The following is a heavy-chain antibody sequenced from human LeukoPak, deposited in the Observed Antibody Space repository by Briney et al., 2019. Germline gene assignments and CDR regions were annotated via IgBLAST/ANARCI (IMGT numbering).Heavy chain of an antibody. CDR1: GFTVSSNY. Sequence: GGSLRLSCAASGFTVSSNYMSWVRQAPGKGLEWVSVIYSGGSTYYADSVKGRFTISRDNSKNTLYLQMNSLRAEDTAVYYCARDHHPTMSGEAFDYWAREPWSPSPQ. CDR3: ARDHHPTMSGEAFDY. V-gene: IGHV3-53*01. CDR2: IYSGGST. D-gene: IGHD3-16*01. J-gene: IGHJ4*02.